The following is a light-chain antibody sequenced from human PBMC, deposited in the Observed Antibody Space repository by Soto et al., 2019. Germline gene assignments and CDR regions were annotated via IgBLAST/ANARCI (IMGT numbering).Light chain of an antibody. J-gene: IGKJ1*01. V-gene: IGKV1-5*01. CDR1: QTISTS. CDR2: DAS. Sequence: DIQMTQSPSTLSAFVGDRVTITCRASQTISTSLAWYQQKPGKAPNLLIYDASSLESGVPSRFSGSGSGTEFTLTISSLQPDDFATYYCQQYNSYWTFGQGTKVDIK. CDR3: QQYNSYWT.